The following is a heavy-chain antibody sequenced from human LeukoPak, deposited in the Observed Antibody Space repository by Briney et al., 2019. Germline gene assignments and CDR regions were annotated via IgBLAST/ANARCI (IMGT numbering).Heavy chain of an antibody. V-gene: IGHV4-34*01. J-gene: IGHJ4*02. CDR3: AGGADIVVVAYYSAFDY. CDR2: INHSGST. Sequence: PSETLSLTCAVYGGSLSGYYWSWIRQPPGKGLEWIGEINHSGSTNYNPSLKSRVTISVDTSKNQFSLKLSSVTAADTAVYYCAGGADIVVVAYYSAFDYWGQGTLVTVSS. CDR1: GGSLSGYY. D-gene: IGHD2-21*01.